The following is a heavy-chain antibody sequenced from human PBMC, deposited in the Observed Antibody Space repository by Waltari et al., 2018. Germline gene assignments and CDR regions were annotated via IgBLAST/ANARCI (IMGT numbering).Heavy chain of an antibody. Sequence: QLQLQESGPGLVKPSGTLSLTCAVSGDSMSSTDWWSWVRQSPGKGLEWIGQVQRSGRTNYNPSFASRVTVSVDTSTNQFSLKVTSATAADTAVYFCARDRGRGIYLDSLGQGTLVTVSP. CDR3: ARDRGRGIYLDS. V-gene: IGHV4-4*02. J-gene: IGHJ4*02. CDR2: VQRSGRT. D-gene: IGHD2-15*01. CDR1: GDSMSSTDW.